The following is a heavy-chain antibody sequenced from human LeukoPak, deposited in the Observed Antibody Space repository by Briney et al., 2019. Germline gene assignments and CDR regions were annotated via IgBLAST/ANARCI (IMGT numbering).Heavy chain of an antibody. CDR1: GGSFSGYY. V-gene: IGHV4-34*01. CDR2: INHSGST. Sequence: SETLSLTCAVYGGSFSGYYWSWIRQPPGKGLEWIGEINHSGSTNYNPSLKSRVTISVDTSKSQFSLKLSSVTAADTAVYYCARGGIAAAGPYYYYGMDVWGQGTTVTVSS. CDR3: ARGGIAAAGPYYYYGMDV. J-gene: IGHJ6*02. D-gene: IGHD6-13*01.